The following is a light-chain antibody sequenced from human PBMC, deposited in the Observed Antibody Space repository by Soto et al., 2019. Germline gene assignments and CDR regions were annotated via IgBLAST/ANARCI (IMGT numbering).Light chain of an antibody. V-gene: IGLV6-57*02. CDR3: QSFDGTTLV. CDR1: SGSIVSNY. Sequence: NFMLTQPHSVSESPGKTVIISCTGSSGSIVSNYVQWYQQRPGSAPTTVIYEDNQRLFGVPDRFSGSTDSTSNSASLTISELKTEDEADYYCQSFDGTTLVFGGGTKLTVL. J-gene: IGLJ3*02. CDR2: EDN.